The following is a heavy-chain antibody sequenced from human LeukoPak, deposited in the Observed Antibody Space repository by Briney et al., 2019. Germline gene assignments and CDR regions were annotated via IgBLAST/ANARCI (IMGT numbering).Heavy chain of an antibody. D-gene: IGHD2-21*01. Sequence: GGSLRLSCAASGFTFSTYGTHWVSQAPGKGLEWLAVIWDDGRNHFYTDSVKGRFTVSRDNSKNTLSLQMNSLRAEDTAVYYCAKETGPYSAFDYWGQGIVVTVSS. J-gene: IGHJ4*02. V-gene: IGHV3-33*06. CDR2: IWDDGRNH. CDR3: AKETGPYSAFDY. CDR1: GFTFSTYG.